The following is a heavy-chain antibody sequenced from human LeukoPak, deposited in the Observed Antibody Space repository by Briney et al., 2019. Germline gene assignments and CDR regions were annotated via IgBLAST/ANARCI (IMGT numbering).Heavy chain of an antibody. D-gene: IGHD3-3*01. Sequence: GGSLRLSCAASGFTFSSYWMNWVRQAPGKGLEWVANIKGDGSEKYYVDSVKGRFTISRDNAKKSLYLQMINLRVEDTAVYYCARDPKFLGPIWGQGTMVTVSP. CDR1: GFTFSSYW. CDR3: ARDPKFLGPI. CDR2: IKGDGSEK. J-gene: IGHJ3*02. V-gene: IGHV3-7*01.